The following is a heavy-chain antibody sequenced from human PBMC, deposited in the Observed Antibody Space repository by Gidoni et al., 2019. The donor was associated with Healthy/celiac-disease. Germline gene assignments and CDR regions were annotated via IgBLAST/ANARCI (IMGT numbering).Heavy chain of an antibody. D-gene: IGHD3-22*01. J-gene: IGHJ4*02. Sequence: QVQLVQSGAEVKKPGASVKVSCKASGYTFTSYYMHWVRQAPGQGLEWMGIINPSGGSTSYAQKFQGRVTMTRDTSTSTVYMELSSLRSEDTAVYYCARTQNYYDSSGHIDYWGQGTLVTVSS. CDR3: ARTQNYYDSSGHIDY. V-gene: IGHV1-46*01. CDR1: GYTFTSYY. CDR2: INPSGGST.